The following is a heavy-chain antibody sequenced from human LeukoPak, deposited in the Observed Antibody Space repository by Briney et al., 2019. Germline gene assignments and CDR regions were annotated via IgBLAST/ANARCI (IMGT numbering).Heavy chain of an antibody. CDR1: GGSISSYY. CDR2: IYYSGST. D-gene: IGHD3-10*01. Sequence: SETLSLTCTVSGGSISSYYWSWIRQPPGKGLEWIGYIYYSGSTNYNPSLKSRVTISVDTSKNQFSLKLSSVTAADTAVYYCARDRFTSWFGGSPMNWFDPWGQGTLVTVSS. J-gene: IGHJ5*02. CDR3: ARDRFTSWFGGSPMNWFDP. V-gene: IGHV4-59*01.